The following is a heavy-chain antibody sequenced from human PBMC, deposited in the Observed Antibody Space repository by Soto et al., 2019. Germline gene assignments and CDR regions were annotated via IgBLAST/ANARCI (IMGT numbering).Heavy chain of an antibody. CDR3: AGGVGEGSSSVSPYYSYMAV. Sequence: QVQLVQSGAEMKKPGSSVKVSCKASGGTFSNCNINWVRQAPGQGLEWMGRIIPILGITTYAQKFQGRVTSPADKSPHTAYMELRSLRSEDTAVYYCAGGVGEGSSSVSPYYSYMAVWGKGPTVTVSS. V-gene: IGHV1-69*02. J-gene: IGHJ6*03. CDR2: IIPILGIT. CDR1: GGTFSNCN. D-gene: IGHD6-6*01.